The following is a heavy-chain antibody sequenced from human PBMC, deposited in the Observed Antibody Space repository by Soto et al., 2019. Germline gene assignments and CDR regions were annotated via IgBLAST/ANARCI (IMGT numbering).Heavy chain of an antibody. CDR1: GYTFTDYA. J-gene: IGHJ4*02. V-gene: IGHV1-3*04. CDR2: INTAIGNT. Sequence: ASVKVSCKASGYTFTDYAMHWVRQAPGQRLEWMGWINTAIGNTKYSQKFQGRVTITRDTSASTAYMELSSLRSEDTAVYYCARAYMVRGVIIRGAVFDYWGQGTLVTVSS. CDR3: ARAYMVRGVIIRGAVFDY. D-gene: IGHD3-10*01.